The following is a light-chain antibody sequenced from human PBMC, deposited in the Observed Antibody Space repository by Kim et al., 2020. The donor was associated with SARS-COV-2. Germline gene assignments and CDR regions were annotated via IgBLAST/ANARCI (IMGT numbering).Light chain of an antibody. Sequence: EIVLTQSPGTLSLSPGERATLSCRASQSVSSNYLAWYQQKPGQAPRLLIHGASSRPTGIPDRFSGSGSGTDFTLTINRLEPGDFAVYYCQQYGGSPLTFGGGTKVEIK. CDR1: QSVSSNY. V-gene: IGKV3-20*01. CDR2: GAS. J-gene: IGKJ4*01. CDR3: QQYGGSPLT.